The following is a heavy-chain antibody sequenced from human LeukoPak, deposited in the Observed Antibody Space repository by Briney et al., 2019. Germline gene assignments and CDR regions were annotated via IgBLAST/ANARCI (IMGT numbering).Heavy chain of an antibody. CDR1: GFTFSSYA. CDR2: ISGSGGST. CDR3: AKPRGSYSSSPLFDY. D-gene: IGHD6-13*01. J-gene: IGHJ4*02. Sequence: GGSLRLSCAASGFTFSSYAMSWVRQAPGKGLEWVSAISGSGGSTYYADSVKGRFTISRDNSKNTLYLQMNSLRAEDTAVYYCAKPRGSYSSSPLFDYWGQGTLVTVSS. V-gene: IGHV3-23*01.